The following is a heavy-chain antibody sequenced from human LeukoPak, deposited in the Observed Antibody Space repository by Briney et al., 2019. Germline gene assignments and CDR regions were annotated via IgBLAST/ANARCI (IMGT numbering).Heavy chain of an antibody. CDR3: ANSVYDY. CDR1: GLTFSSYG. D-gene: IGHD5/OR15-5a*01. Sequence: PGGSLRLSCAASGLTFSSYGMHWVRQAPGKGLEWVAVISYDGSNKYYADSVKGRFTISRDNSKNTLYLQMNSLRAEDTAVYYCANSVYDYWGQGTLVTVSS. CDR2: ISYDGSNK. V-gene: IGHV3-30*18. J-gene: IGHJ4*02.